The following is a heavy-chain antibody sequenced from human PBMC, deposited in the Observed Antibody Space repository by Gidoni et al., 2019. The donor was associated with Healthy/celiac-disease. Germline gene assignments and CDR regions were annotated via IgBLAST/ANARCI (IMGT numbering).Heavy chain of an antibody. J-gene: IGHJ6*03. V-gene: IGHV3-7*01. Sequence: EVQLVESGGGLVQPGGALRLSCSAAGFHFMCSLMSWVRQAPGKGLEWLANIQQDGSEKYYVDSVKGRFTISRDNAKNSLYLQMNSLRAEDTAVYYCARCLSVATAMVTRYYYMDVWGKGTTVTVSS. CDR1: GFHFMCSL. D-gene: IGHD5-18*01. CDR2: IQQDGSEK. CDR3: ARCLSVATAMVTRYYYMDV.